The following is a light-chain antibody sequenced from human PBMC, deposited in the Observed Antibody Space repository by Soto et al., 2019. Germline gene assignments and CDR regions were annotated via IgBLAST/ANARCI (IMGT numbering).Light chain of an antibody. V-gene: IGKV1-5*03. Sequence: DIQMTQSPSTLSASVGDRVTITCRASQSISSWLAWYQQKPGKAPKLLIYKASSLESGVPSRFSGSGSGTEFILTISSLQPDDFAIYYCQQYNSYSYTFGQGIKLEIK. CDR3: QQYNSYSYT. CDR1: QSISSW. J-gene: IGKJ2*01. CDR2: KAS.